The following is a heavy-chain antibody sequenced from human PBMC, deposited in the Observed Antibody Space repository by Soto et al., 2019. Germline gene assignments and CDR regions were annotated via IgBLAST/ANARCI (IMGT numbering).Heavy chain of an antibody. CDR1: GGSFSGYY. D-gene: IGHD4-17*01. CDR2: INHSGST. V-gene: IGHV4-34*01. CDR3: ASGTPDYEVQYRWFDP. Sequence: SETLSLTCAVYGGSFSGYYWSWIRQPPGKGLEWIGEINHSGSTNYNPSLKSRVTISVDTSKNQFSLKLSSVTAADTAVYYCASGTPDYEVQYRWFDPWGQGTLVTVSS. J-gene: IGHJ5*02.